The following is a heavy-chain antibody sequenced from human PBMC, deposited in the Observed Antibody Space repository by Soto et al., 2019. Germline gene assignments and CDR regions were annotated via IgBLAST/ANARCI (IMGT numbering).Heavy chain of an antibody. D-gene: IGHD5-18*01. Sequence: PGGSLRLSCAASGFTFSSYAMHWVRQAPGKGLEWVAVISYDGSNKYYADSVKGRFTISRDNSKNTLYLQMNSLRAEDTAVYYCARDEDTAMVPLDYWGQGTLVTVSS. J-gene: IGHJ4*02. CDR1: GFTFSSYA. V-gene: IGHV3-30-3*01. CDR3: ARDEDTAMVPLDY. CDR2: ISYDGSNK.